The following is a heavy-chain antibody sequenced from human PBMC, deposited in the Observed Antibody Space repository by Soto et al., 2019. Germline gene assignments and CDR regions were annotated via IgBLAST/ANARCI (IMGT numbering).Heavy chain of an antibody. D-gene: IGHD2-2*01. Sequence: PSETLSLTCTVSGGSISSGDYYWSWIRQPPGKGLEWIGYIYYSGSTNYNPSLKSRVTISVDTSKNQFSLKLSSVTAADTAVYYCARAYCSSTSCYGGGYFDYWGQGTLVTVPS. V-gene: IGHV4-61*08. CDR2: IYYSGST. J-gene: IGHJ4*02. CDR1: GGSISSGDYY. CDR3: ARAYCSSTSCYGGGYFDY.